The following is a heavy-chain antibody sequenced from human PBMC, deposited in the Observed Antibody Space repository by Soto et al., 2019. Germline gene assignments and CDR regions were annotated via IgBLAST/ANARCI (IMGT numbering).Heavy chain of an antibody. CDR3: AYSPRSSHQALDY. D-gene: IGHD6-13*01. CDR1: GFSLSTSGMG. V-gene: IGHV2-5*02. J-gene: IGHJ4*02. CDR2: IYWDDDK. Sequence: QITLKESGPTLVKPTQTLTLTCTFSGFSLSTSGMGVAWIRQPPGKALEWLALIYWDDDKRYSPSLRNRLTVSTDPPQPQGVLTLTNVDPVDTGTYYCAYSPRSSHQALDYWGQGTLVTVSS.